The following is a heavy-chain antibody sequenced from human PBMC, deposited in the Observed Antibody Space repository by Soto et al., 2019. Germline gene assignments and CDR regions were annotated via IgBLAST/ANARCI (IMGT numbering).Heavy chain of an antibody. CDR2: IIPIFGMA. Sequence: QVQLVQSGAEVKKPGSSVKVSCKASGGTFSSYTINWVRQAPGLGLEWMGRIIPIFGMANYAQKFQGRVTITADESTSTAYMQLSSLRSEDTGLYYCAREEAQYQLLHSYYYMDVWGKGTTVTVSS. J-gene: IGHJ6*03. D-gene: IGHD2-2*01. V-gene: IGHV1-69*08. CDR3: AREEAQYQLLHSYYYMDV. CDR1: GGTFSSYT.